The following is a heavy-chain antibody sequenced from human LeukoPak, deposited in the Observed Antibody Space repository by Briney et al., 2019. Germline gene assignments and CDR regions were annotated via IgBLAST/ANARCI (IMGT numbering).Heavy chain of an antibody. CDR2: ISYDGSNK. CDR1: GFTFSSYA. Sequence: GGSLRLSCAASGFTFSSYAMHWVRQAPGKGLEWVAVISYDGSNKYYADSVKGRFTISRDNSKNTLYLQMNSLRAEDTAVYYCAKASYGGNSGIYFDYWGQGTLVTVSS. J-gene: IGHJ4*02. CDR3: AKASYGGNSGIYFDY. D-gene: IGHD4-23*01. V-gene: IGHV3-30-3*01.